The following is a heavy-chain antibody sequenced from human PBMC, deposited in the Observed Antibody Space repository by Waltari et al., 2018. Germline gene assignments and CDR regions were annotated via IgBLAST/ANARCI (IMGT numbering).Heavy chain of an antibody. D-gene: IGHD3-9*01. CDR2: VYWDDNK. Sequence: QITLKESGPTLVKPTQTLTLTCAFSGFSFSTSGVGVGWIRQPPGKALEWLAFVYWDDNKRYSPSLKGRLTITKDTSEDQVVLTMTNMDPVDTATYICAHRPSHYDIFSGYYNYFDYWGQGILVTVSS. CDR3: AHRPSHYDIFSGYYNYFDY. V-gene: IGHV2-5*02. CDR1: GFSFSTSGVG. J-gene: IGHJ4*02.